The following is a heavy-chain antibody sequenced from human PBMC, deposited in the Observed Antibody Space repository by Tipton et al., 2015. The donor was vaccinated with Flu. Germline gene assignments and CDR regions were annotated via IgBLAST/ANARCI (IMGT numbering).Heavy chain of an antibody. V-gene: IGHV4-59*02. Sequence: LRLSCTVSGGFVSSYYWNWVRQAPGQGLEWIGYIYHNQYTKYNRSLRSRVAISVDPSMSQFSLRLTSVTAADTAVYYCARDPSLGMPDYFDYWGQGTLVTASS. D-gene: IGHD2-2*01. CDR3: ARDPSLGMPDYFDY. CDR2: IYHNQYT. CDR1: GGFVSSYY. J-gene: IGHJ4*01.